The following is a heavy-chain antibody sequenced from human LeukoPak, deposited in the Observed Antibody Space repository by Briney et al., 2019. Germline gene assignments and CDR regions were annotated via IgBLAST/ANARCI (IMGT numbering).Heavy chain of an antibody. D-gene: IGHD3-22*01. CDR2: INHSGST. J-gene: IGHJ6*02. CDR3: ARGGKGGYNYHYYFGMDV. CDR1: GGSFSGYY. Sequence: SETLSLTCAVYGGSFSGYYWSWIRQPPGKGLEWIGEINHSGSTNYNPSLKSRVTISLDTSKNQFSLKLSSVTAADTAVYYCARGGKGGYNYHYYFGMDVWGQGTTVTVSS. V-gene: IGHV4-34*01.